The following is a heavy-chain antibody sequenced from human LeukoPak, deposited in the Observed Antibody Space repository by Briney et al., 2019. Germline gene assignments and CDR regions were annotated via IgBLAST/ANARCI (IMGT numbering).Heavy chain of an antibody. CDR2: INPNSGGT. Sequence: ASVKVSCKASGYTFTGYYMHWVRQAPGQGLEWMGWINPNSGGTNYAQKFQGRVTMTGDTSISTAYMELSRLRSDDTAVYYCMGIAAAGTHWGQGTLVTVSS. V-gene: IGHV1-2*02. J-gene: IGHJ4*02. CDR1: GYTFTGYY. D-gene: IGHD6-13*01. CDR3: MGIAAAGTH.